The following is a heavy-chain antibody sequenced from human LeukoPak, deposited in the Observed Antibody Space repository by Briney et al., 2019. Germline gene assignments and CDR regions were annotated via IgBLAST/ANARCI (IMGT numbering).Heavy chain of an antibody. CDR1: GGSISSGDYY. D-gene: IGHD4-17*01. CDR2: IYYSGST. V-gene: IGHV4-30-4*01. CDR3: ARDNYGDYANWFDP. Sequence: SETLSLTCTVSGGSISSGDYYWIWLRQPPGKGLEWIGYIYYSGSTYYNPSLKSRVTISVDTSKNQFSLKLSSVTAADTAVYYCARDNYGDYANWFDPWGQGTLVTVSS. J-gene: IGHJ5*02.